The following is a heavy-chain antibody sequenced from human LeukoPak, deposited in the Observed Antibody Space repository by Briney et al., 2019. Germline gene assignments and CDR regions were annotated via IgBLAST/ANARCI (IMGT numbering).Heavy chain of an antibody. Sequence: PGRSLRLSCAASGFTFSNYGMHWVRQAPGKGLEWVAVISYDGSNKYYADSVKGRFTISRDNSKNTLYLQMNSLRAEDTAVYYCAKGDRGFDYWGQGTLVTVSS. CDR3: AKGDRGFDY. J-gene: IGHJ4*02. D-gene: IGHD2-21*02. CDR1: GFTFSNYG. V-gene: IGHV3-30*18. CDR2: ISYDGSNK.